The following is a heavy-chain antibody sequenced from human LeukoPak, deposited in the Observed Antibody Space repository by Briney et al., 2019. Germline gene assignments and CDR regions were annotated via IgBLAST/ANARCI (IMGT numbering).Heavy chain of an antibody. CDR3: ARAGGDRFDY. J-gene: IGHJ4*02. Sequence: PSETLSLTCTVSGGSITNYYWSWIRQPPGKGLEWIGYVYYSGSTNYNPSLKSRVTITLDTSKNQFSLKLTSVTAADTAAYYCARAGGDRFDYWGQGSLVTVSS. CDR2: VYYSGST. D-gene: IGHD4-17*01. V-gene: IGHV4-59*01. CDR1: GGSITNYY.